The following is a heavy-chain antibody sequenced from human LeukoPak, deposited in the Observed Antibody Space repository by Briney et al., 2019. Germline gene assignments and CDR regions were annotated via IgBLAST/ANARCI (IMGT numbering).Heavy chain of an antibody. J-gene: IGHJ3*02. CDR3: VRGGIRVSGIDAFDI. V-gene: IGHV3-13*01. CDR2: IGIGDDT. Sequence: PGGSLRLSCAASGFTFRDYDMHWVRQAPGRGLEWVSAIGIGDDTHYPDSVKGRFTISRENAKNSLYLQMSSLRDRDTAMYYCVRGGIRVSGIDAFDIWGQGTMVTVSS. D-gene: IGHD5/OR15-5a*01. CDR1: GFTFRDYD.